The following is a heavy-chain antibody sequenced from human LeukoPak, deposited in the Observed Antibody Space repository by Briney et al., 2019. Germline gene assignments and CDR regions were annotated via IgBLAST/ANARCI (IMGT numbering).Heavy chain of an antibody. V-gene: IGHV3-23*01. D-gene: IGHD3-10*01. CDR3: AKDLGVRGADYFDY. CDR2: ISGSGGTT. J-gene: IGHJ4*02. Sequence: GGSLRLSCAASGFTFSSYGMSWVRQAPGKGLELVSVISGSGGTTYYADSVKGRFTISRDNSKNTLYLQMNSLRPEDTAVYYCAKDLGVRGADYFDYLGQGSPVTVSS. CDR1: GFTFSSYG.